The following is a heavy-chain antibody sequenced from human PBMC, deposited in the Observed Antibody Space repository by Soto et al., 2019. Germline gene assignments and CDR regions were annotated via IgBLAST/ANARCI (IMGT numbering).Heavy chain of an antibody. CDR1: GFTFSSYA. CDR3: AKDDGEDIVVVVAATGAFDI. J-gene: IGHJ3*02. V-gene: IGHV3-23*01. CDR2: ISGSGGGT. Sequence: GGSLRLSCAASGFTFSSYAMSWVRQAPGKGLEWVSAISGSGGGTYYADSVKGRFTISRDNSKNTLYLQMNSLRAEDTAVYYCAKDDGEDIVVVVAATGAFDIWGQGTMVTVSS. D-gene: IGHD2-15*01.